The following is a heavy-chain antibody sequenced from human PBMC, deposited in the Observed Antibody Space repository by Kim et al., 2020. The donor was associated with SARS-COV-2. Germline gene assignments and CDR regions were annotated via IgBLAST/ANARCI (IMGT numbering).Heavy chain of an antibody. CDR3: ARPRGFTLWFDP. CDR1: GYNFTSYW. J-gene: IGHJ5*02. Sequence: GASLKISCKGSGYNFTSYWINWVRQMPGKGLEWMGRINPSDSNTKYSPSFQGHVTISVDKSISTAYLQWSSLRASDTAIYYCARPRGFTLWFDPWGQGTLVTVSS. V-gene: IGHV5-10-1*01. CDR2: INPSDSNT.